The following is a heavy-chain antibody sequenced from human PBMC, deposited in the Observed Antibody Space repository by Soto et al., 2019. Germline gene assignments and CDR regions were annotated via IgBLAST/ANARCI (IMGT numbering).Heavy chain of an antibody. CDR3: ARVHVMVVAGSTFDY. D-gene: IGHD6-19*01. CDR2: INLNDGGT. Sequence: ASVKVSCKASEYSFGDYYLHWLRQAPGQGLEWMGWINLNDGGTNYARKFQGRVTMTSDKSITTVYMELSSLRSDDTAVYYCARVHVMVVAGSTFDYWGHGTLVTVSS. V-gene: IGHV1-2*02. CDR1: EYSFGDYY. J-gene: IGHJ4*01.